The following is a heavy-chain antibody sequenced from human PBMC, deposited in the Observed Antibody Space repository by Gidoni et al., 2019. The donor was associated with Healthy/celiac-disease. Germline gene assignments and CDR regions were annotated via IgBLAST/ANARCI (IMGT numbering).Heavy chain of an antibody. CDR2: ITPIFGTA. D-gene: IGHD2-2*02. Sequence: QVQLVQSGAEVKKPGSSVKVSCKASGGTFSSYAISWVRQAPGQGLEWMGGITPIFGTANYAQKFQGRVTITADESTSTAYMELSSLRSEDTAVYYCARDRPYCSSTSCYTSYYYYMDVWGKGTTVTVSS. J-gene: IGHJ6*03. CDR3: ARDRPYCSSTSCYTSYYYYMDV. CDR1: GGTFSSYA. V-gene: IGHV1-69*01.